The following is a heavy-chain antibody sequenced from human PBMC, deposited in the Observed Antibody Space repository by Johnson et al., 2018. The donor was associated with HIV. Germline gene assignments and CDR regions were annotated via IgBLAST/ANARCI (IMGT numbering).Heavy chain of an antibody. D-gene: IGHD3-10*01. CDR1: GFTFSSYA. CDR3: ARDRFGSGRPNAFDI. CDR2: VSSNGGST. J-gene: IGHJ3*02. V-gene: IGHV3-64*01. Sequence: EQLVESGGGLVQPGGSLRLSCAASGFTFSSYAMHWVRQAPGKGLEYVSAVSSNGGSTYYANSVRGRFIISRDNSKNTLYLQMGSLRAEDMAVYYCARDRFGSGRPNAFDIWGQGTMVTVSS.